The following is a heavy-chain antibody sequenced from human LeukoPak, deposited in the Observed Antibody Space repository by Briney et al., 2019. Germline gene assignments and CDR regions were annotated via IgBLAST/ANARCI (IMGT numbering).Heavy chain of an antibody. CDR3: ARDTLPGYYDSSGFSYYYGMDV. V-gene: IGHV3-23*01. CDR2: ISGSGGST. D-gene: IGHD3-22*01. Sequence: GGSLRLSCAASGFTFSSYAMSWVRQAPGKGLEWVSTISGSGGSTYYADSVKGRFTTSRDTSKNTLYLQMNSLRDEDTAVYYCARDTLPGYYDSSGFSYYYGMDVWGQGTTVTVSS. CDR1: GFTFSSYA. J-gene: IGHJ6*02.